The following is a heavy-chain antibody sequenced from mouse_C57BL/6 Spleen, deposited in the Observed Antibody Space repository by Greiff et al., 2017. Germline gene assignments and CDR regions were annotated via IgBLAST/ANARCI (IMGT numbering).Heavy chain of an antibody. CDR3: ARNYPTIVKHAMDY. J-gene: IGHJ4*01. D-gene: IGHD2-5*01. CDR2: IWSGGST. CDR1: GFSLTSYG. V-gene: IGHV2-2*01. Sequence: VQLQESGPGLVQPSQSLSITCTVSGFSLTSYGVHWVRQSPGKGLEWLGVIWSGGSTDYNAAFISRLSISKDNSKSQVFFKMNSLQADDTAIYYCARNYPTIVKHAMDYWGQGTSVTVSS.